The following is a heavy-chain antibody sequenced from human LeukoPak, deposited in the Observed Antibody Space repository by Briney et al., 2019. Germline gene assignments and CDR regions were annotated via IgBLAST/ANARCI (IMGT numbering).Heavy chain of an antibody. J-gene: IGHJ6*03. Sequence: PSETLSLTCTVSGGSISSSSYYWGWIRQPPGKGLEWIGYIYHSGSTYYNPSLKSRVTISVDRSKNQFSLKLSSVTAADTAVYYCARGKDYILYYYMDVWGKGTTVTVSS. V-gene: IGHV4-30-2*01. CDR1: GGSISSSSYY. D-gene: IGHD4/OR15-4a*01. CDR2: IYHSGST. CDR3: ARGKDYILYYYMDV.